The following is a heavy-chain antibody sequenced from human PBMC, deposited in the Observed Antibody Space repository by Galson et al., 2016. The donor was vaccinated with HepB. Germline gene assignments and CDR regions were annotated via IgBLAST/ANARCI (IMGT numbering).Heavy chain of an antibody. D-gene: IGHD6-19*01. V-gene: IGHV5-51*01. J-gene: IGHJ5*02. CDR2: IYPGDSET. CDR1: GYSFTNQW. Sequence: QSGAEVKKTGESLKISCQASGYSFTNQWIGWVRQMPGKGLEWMGIIYPGDSETRYSPSFEGQITISADTSIDTAHLHWSSLKASDTGMYYCVRRPVVAGTGFFDPWGQGTLVTVSS. CDR3: VRRPVVAGTGFFDP.